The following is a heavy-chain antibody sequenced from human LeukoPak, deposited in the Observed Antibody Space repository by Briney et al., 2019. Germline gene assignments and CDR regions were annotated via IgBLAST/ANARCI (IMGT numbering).Heavy chain of an antibody. CDR1: GYTFTGYY. D-gene: IGHD6-13*01. CDR3: VRDPVSGSLNFYMDV. Sequence: ASVKVSCKASGYTFTGYYMHWVRQAPGQGLEWMAWINPNTGGTQYAQNLQDRVTVTRDTSISTAYLELSRLTADDTAVYYCVRDPVSGSLNFYMDVWGNGTTVIVSS. J-gene: IGHJ6*03. V-gene: IGHV1-2*02. CDR2: INPNTGGT.